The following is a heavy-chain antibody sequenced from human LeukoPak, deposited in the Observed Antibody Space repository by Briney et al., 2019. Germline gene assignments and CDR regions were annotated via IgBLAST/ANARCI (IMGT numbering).Heavy chain of an antibody. D-gene: IGHD3-3*01. V-gene: IGHV1-18*01. CDR1: GYTFTSYG. J-gene: IGHJ5*01. CDR3: ARKKARRFLEWLSRDNWFDP. Sequence: ASVKVSCKASGYTFTSYGISWVRQAPGQGLEWMGWISAYNGNTNYAQKLQGRVTMTTDTSTSTAYMELRSLRSDDTAVYYCARKKARRFLEWLSRDNWFDPLGQGTLVTVSS. CDR2: ISAYNGNT.